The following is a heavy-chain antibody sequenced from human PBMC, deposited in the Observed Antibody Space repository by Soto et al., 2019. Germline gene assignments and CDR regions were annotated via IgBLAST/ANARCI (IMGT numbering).Heavy chain of an antibody. V-gene: IGHV1-69*02. CDR1: GGTFSSYT. D-gene: IGHD3-3*01. CDR2: IIAILGIA. CDR3: ARLSYYDFWSGQNDAFDI. J-gene: IGHJ3*02. Sequence: QVQLVQSGAEVKKPGSSVKVSCKASGGTFSSYTISWVRQAPGQGLEWMGRIIAILGIANYAQKFQGRVTITADKSTSTAYMELSSLRSEDTAVYYCARLSYYDFWSGQNDAFDIWGQGTMVTVSS.